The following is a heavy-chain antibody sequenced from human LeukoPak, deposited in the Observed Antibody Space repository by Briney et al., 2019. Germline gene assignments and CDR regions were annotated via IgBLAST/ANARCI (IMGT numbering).Heavy chain of an antibody. Sequence: PSETLSLTCAVYGGSFSGYYWSWIRQPAGKGLEWIGRIYTSGSTNYNPSLKSRVTMSVDTSKNQFSLKLSSVTAADTAVYYCARVRYPYYMDVWGKGTTVTISS. D-gene: IGHD3-9*01. CDR1: GGSFSGYY. V-gene: IGHV4-59*10. J-gene: IGHJ6*03. CDR2: IYTSGST. CDR3: ARVRYPYYMDV.